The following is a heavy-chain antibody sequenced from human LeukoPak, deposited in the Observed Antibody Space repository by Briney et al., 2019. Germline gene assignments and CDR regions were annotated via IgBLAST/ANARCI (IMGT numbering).Heavy chain of an antibody. V-gene: IGHV3-33*01. D-gene: IGHD5-12*01. Sequence: GGSLRLSCAASGFTFSSYGMHWVRQAPGKGLEWVAVIWYDGSNKYYADSVKGRSTISRDNSKNTLYLQMNSLRAEGTAVYYCARDRGGYGTKFDYWGQGTLVTVSS. CDR2: IWYDGSNK. CDR3: ARDRGGYGTKFDY. CDR1: GFTFSSYG. J-gene: IGHJ4*02.